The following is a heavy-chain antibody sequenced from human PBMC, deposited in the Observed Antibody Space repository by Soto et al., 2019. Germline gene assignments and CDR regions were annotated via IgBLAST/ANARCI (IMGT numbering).Heavy chain of an antibody. CDR1: GGSISSCDYY. J-gene: IGHJ4*02. CDR2: IYYSGST. V-gene: IGHV4-30-4*01. D-gene: IGHD6-13*01. CDR3: ARATGYSSSWYSSGFDY. Sequence: SETLSLTCTVSGGSISSCDYYWSWIRHRPGKGLDWIGYIYYSGSTYYNPSLKSRVTISVDTSKNQFSLKLSSVTAADTAVYYCARATGYSSSWYSSGFDYWGQGTLVTVSS.